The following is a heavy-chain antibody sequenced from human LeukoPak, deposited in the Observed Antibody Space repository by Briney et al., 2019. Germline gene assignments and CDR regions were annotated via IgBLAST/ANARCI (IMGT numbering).Heavy chain of an antibody. CDR1: GYSISSGYY. CDR2: IYHSGST. J-gene: IGHJ5*02. D-gene: IGHD3-9*01. V-gene: IGHV4-38-2*01. CDR3: ASARYDILTGYWFDP. Sequence: PSETLSLTCAVSGYSISSGYYWGWIRQPPGKGLEWIGSIYHSGSTYCNPSLKSRVTISVDTSKNQFSLKLSSVTAADTAVYYCASARYDILTGYWFDPWGQGTLVTVSS.